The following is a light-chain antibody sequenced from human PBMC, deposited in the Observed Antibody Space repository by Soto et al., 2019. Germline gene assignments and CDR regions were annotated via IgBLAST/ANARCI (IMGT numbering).Light chain of an antibody. J-gene: IGLJ3*02. CDR1: SSDVGGYNY. CDR3: SSYAASNNFYFV. Sequence: QSALTQPPSASGSPGQTVTISCTGTSSDVGGYNYVSWYQQYRGRAPKLMIYEVTKRPSGVPDRFSGSKSGNTASLTVSGLQAEDEADDYCSSYAASNNFYFVFGGGTKVTVL. CDR2: EVT. V-gene: IGLV2-8*01.